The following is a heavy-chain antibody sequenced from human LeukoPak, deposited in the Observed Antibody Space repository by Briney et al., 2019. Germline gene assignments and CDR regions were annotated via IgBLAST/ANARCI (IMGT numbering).Heavy chain of an antibody. Sequence: GGSLRLSCAASGFTFSNAWMSWVRQAPGKGLEWVSYISSSGSTIYYADSVKGRFTISRDNAKNSLYLQMNSLRAEDTAVYYCARGATVTTTLGMDVWGKGTTVTVSS. D-gene: IGHD4-17*01. CDR1: GFTFSNAW. CDR2: ISSSGSTI. J-gene: IGHJ6*04. CDR3: ARGATVTTTLGMDV. V-gene: IGHV3-11*04.